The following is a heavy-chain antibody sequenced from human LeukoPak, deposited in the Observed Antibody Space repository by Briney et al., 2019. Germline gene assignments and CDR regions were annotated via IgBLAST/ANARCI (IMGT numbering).Heavy chain of an antibody. Sequence: SETLSLTCTVSGGSISSGGYYWSWIRQHPGKGLEWIGYIYYSGSTYYNPSLKSRVTISVDTSKNQFSLKLSSVTAADTAVYYCASLLVGFWSGYPRNGMDVWGQGTTVTVSS. CDR2: IYYSGST. J-gene: IGHJ6*02. V-gene: IGHV4-31*03. CDR1: GGSISSGGYY. CDR3: ASLLVGFWSGYPRNGMDV. D-gene: IGHD3-3*01.